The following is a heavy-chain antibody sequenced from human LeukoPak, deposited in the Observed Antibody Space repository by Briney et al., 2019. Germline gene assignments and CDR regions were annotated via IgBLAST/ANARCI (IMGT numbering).Heavy chain of an antibody. CDR3: ATCAAYVAEGFDY. D-gene: IGHD3-16*01. CDR2: IRHTGAT. CDR1: GYSINNDYF. J-gene: IGHJ4*02. V-gene: IGHV4-38-2*01. Sequence: SETLSLTCAVSGYSINNDYFWNWIRQSPGKGLEWIASIRHTGATYYNPPLKSRVSIWLDRSKNQFSLSLTSVTAADTAAYYCATCAAYVAEGFDYWGQGSLVSVSS.